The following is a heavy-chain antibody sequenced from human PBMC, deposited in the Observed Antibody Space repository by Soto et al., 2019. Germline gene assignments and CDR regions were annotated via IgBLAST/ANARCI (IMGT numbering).Heavy chain of an antibody. D-gene: IGHD2-15*01. Sequence: SETLSLTCTVSGGSISSYYWSWIRQPPGKGLEWIGYIYYSGSTNYNPSLKSRVTISVDTSKTQFSLKLSSVTAADTAVYYCARGEKYCSGGSCYSPVAFDIWGQGTMVTVPS. J-gene: IGHJ3*02. CDR1: GGSISSYY. V-gene: IGHV4-59*01. CDR3: ARGEKYCSGGSCYSPVAFDI. CDR2: IYYSGST.